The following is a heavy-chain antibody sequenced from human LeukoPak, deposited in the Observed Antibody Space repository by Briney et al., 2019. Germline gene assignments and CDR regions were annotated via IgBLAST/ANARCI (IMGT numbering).Heavy chain of an antibody. J-gene: IGHJ4*02. V-gene: IGHV4-59*01. CDR2: IYYSGST. Sequence: SETLSLTCAVYGGSFSGYYWSWIRQPPGKGLEWIGYIYYSGSTNYNPSLKSRVTISADTSENQFSLKLSSVTAADTAVYYCARGKGYFDYWGQGTLVTVSS. CDR1: GGSFSGYY. CDR3: ARGKGYFDY.